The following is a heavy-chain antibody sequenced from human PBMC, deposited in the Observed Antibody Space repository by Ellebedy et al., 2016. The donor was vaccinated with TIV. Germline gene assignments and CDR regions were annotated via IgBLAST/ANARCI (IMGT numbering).Heavy chain of an antibody. V-gene: IGHV4-34*01. CDR1: GGSFSGYY. CDR2: INHSGST. D-gene: IGHD2-21*02. CDR3: ARGICGGDCYPFRLRYYFDY. Sequence: SETLSLTCAVYGGSFSGYYWSWIRQPPGKGLEWIGEINHSGSTNYNPSLKSRVTISVDTSKNQFSLKLSSVTAADTAVYYCARGICGGDCYPFRLRYYFDYWGQGTLVTVSS. J-gene: IGHJ4*02.